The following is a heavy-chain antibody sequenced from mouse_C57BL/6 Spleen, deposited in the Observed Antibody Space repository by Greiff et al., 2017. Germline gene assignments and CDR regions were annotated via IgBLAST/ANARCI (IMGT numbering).Heavy chain of an antibody. D-gene: IGHD2-10*02. CDR1: GYAFSSSW. Sequence: VQLVESGPELVKPGASVKISCKASGYAFSSSWMNWVKQRPGKGLEWIGRIYPGDGDTNYNGKFKGKATLTADKSSSTAYMQLSSLTSEDSAVYFCAREGYGQGAMDYWGQGTSVTVSS. V-gene: IGHV1-82*01. CDR3: AREGYGQGAMDY. CDR2: IYPGDGDT. J-gene: IGHJ4*01.